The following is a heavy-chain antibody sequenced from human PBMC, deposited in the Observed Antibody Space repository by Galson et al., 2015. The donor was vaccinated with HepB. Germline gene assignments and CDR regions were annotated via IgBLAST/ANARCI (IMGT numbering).Heavy chain of an antibody. V-gene: IGHV4-39*01. J-gene: IGHJ4*02. Sequence: TLSLTCTVSGGSISSSSYYWGWIRQPPGKGLEWIGSIYYSGSTYYNPSLKSRVTISVDTSKNQFSLKLSSVTAADTAVYYCARQRITMAAGDYWGQGTLVTVSS. D-gene: IGHD3-10*01. CDR1: GGSISSSSYY. CDR2: IYYSGST. CDR3: ARQRITMAAGDY.